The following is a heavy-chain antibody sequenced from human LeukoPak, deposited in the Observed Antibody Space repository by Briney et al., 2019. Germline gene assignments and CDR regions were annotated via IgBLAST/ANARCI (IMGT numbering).Heavy chain of an antibody. CDR3: ARVAAAGTGNAFDS. Sequence: SETLSLTCTVSGVSISSGGYYWSWIRQHPGKGLEWIGYIYYSGSTYYNPSLKSRVTISVDTSKNQFSLKLSSVTAADTAVYYCARVAAAGTGNAFDSWGQGTMVTVSS. V-gene: IGHV4-31*03. CDR1: GVSISSGGYY. D-gene: IGHD6-13*01. J-gene: IGHJ3*02. CDR2: IYYSGST.